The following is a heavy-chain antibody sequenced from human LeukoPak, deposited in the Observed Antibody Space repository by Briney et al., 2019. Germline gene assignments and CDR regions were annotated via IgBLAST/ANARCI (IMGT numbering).Heavy chain of an antibody. V-gene: IGHV3-66*01. J-gene: IGHJ4*02. CDR1: GFTVSSNY. CDR3: ARDLYGSGSFVHFD. CDR2: IYSGGST. D-gene: IGHD3-10*01. Sequence: GGSLRLSCAASGFTVSSNYMSWVRQAPGKGLEWVSVIYSGGSTYYADSVKGRFTISRDNSKNTLYLQMNSLRAEDTAVYYCARDLYGSGSFVHFDWGQGTLVTVSS.